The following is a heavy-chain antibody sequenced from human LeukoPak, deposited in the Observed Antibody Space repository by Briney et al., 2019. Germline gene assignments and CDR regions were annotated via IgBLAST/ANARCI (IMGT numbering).Heavy chain of an antibody. D-gene: IGHD3-16*01. Sequence: GGSLRLSCAASGFTFSRYAMCWVRQAPGKGPEWVSAISGSGGSTDYVDSVKGRFTISRDNSKNTLYLQMNSLRADDTAVYYCAKQMSTVTFTPFDYGGRGTLVTVSS. CDR3: AKQMSTVTFTPFDY. CDR1: GFTFSRYA. V-gene: IGHV3-23*01. CDR2: ISGSGGST. J-gene: IGHJ4*02.